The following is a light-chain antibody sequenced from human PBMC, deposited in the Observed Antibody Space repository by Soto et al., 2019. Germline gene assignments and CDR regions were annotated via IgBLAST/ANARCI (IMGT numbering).Light chain of an antibody. V-gene: IGKV1-5*03. CDR2: KAS. CDR1: QSISSW. J-gene: IGKJ5*01. Sequence: DIQMTQSPSTLSASVGDRVTITCRASQSISSWLAWYQQKPGKAPKLLIYKASILESGVPSRFSGSGSGTEFTLTISSLEPEDFAVYYCQQRNYWQVTFGQGTRLEMK. CDR3: QQRNYWQVT.